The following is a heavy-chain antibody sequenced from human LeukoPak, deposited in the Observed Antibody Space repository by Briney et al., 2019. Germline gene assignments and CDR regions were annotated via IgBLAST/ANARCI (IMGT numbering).Heavy chain of an antibody. D-gene: IGHD3-22*01. J-gene: IGHJ4*02. CDR3: AITGHYYDSSGYYYGN. CDR1: GYSISSGYY. Sequence: SETLSLTCTVSGYSISSGYYWGWIRQPPGKGLEWIGSIYHSGSTYYNPSLKSRVTISVDTSKNQFSLKLSSVTAADTAVYYCAITGHYYDSSGYYYGNWGQGTLVTVSS. V-gene: IGHV4-38-2*02. CDR2: IYHSGST.